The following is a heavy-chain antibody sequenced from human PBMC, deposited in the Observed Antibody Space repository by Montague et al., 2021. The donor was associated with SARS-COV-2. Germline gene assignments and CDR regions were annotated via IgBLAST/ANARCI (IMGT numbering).Heavy chain of an antibody. CDR1: GGSISSSSYY. Sequence: SETLSLTCTVSGGSISSSSYYWGWIRQPPGKGLEWIGSIHYSGSTYYNPSLKSRVTISVDTSKNQFSLKLSSVTAADTAVCYCARHRVLRFLETDYYYYGMDVWGQGTTVTVSS. CDR3: ARHRVLRFLETDYYYYGMDV. V-gene: IGHV4-39*01. D-gene: IGHD3-3*01. J-gene: IGHJ6*02. CDR2: IHYSGST.